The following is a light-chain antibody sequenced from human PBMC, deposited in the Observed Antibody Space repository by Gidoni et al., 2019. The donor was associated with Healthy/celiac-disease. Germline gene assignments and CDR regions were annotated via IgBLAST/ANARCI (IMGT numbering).Light chain of an antibody. V-gene: IGLV2-11*01. CDR2: DVS. Sequence: QSALTQPRSVSGSPGQSVTISCTGTSSDGGGYNYVTWYQQHPGKAPKLMIYDVSKRPSGVPDRFSGSKSGNTASLTISGLQAEDEVDYYCCSYAGSYTVFGGGTKLTVL. CDR3: CSYAGSYTV. J-gene: IGLJ2*01. CDR1: SSDGGGYNY.